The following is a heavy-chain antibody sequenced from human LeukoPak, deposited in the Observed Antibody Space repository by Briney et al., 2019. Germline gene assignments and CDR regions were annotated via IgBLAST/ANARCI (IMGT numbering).Heavy chain of an antibody. J-gene: IGHJ5*02. CDR3: ARVRYCGGDCS. CDR1: GGSFSGYY. Sequence: SETLSLTCAVYGGSFSGYYWSWIRQPPGKGLEWIGEINHSGSTNYNPSLKSRVTISVDTSKNQFSLKLSSVTAADTAIYYCARVRYCGGDCSWGQGTLVTVSS. V-gene: IGHV4-34*01. D-gene: IGHD2-21*02. CDR2: INHSGST.